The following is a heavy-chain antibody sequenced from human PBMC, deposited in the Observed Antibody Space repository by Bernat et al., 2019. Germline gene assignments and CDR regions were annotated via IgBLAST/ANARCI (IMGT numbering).Heavy chain of an antibody. Sequence: QVQLVQSGAEVKKPGASVKVSCKASGYTFTSYGISWVRQAPGQGLEWVGWISAYNGNTNYAQKLQGRVTMTTDTSTSTAYMELRSLRSDDTAVYYCARGLNYYYASSGYYQGGYFQHWGQGTLVTVSS. CDR3: ARGLNYYYASSGYYQGGYFQH. CDR2: ISAYNGNT. J-gene: IGHJ1*01. CDR1: GYTFTSYG. D-gene: IGHD3-22*01. V-gene: IGHV1-18*01.